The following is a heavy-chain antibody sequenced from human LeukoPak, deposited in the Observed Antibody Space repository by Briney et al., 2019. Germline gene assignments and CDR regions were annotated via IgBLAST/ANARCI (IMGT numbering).Heavy chain of an antibody. D-gene: IGHD6-13*01. CDR3: ASTSYSSPDYYGMDV. Sequence: PGGSLRLSCAASGFTFGSYAMHWVRQAPGKGLEWVAVISYDGSNKYYADSVKGRFTISRDNSKNTLYLQMNSLRAEDTAVYYCASTSYSSPDYYGMDVWGQGTTVTVSS. V-gene: IGHV3-30*04. CDR1: GFTFGSYA. CDR2: ISYDGSNK. J-gene: IGHJ6*02.